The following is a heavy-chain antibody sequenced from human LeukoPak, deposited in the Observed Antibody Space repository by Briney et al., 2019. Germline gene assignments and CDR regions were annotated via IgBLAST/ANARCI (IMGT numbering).Heavy chain of an antibody. CDR1: GGSFSGYY. J-gene: IGHJ4*02. Sequence: KPSETLSLTCAVYGGSFSGYYWSWIRQPPGKGLEWIGEINHSGSTNYNPSLKSRVTISVDTSKNQFSLKLSSVTAADTAVYYCARGYRYYDSSGYYYRGGFEPLIDYWGQGTLVTVSS. V-gene: IGHV4-34*01. CDR2: INHSGST. CDR3: ARGYRYYDSSGYYYRGGFEPLIDY. D-gene: IGHD3-22*01.